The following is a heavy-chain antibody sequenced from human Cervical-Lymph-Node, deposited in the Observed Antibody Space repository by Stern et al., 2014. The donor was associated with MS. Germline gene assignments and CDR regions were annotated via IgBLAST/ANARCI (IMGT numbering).Heavy chain of an antibody. J-gene: IGHJ4*02. Sequence: EVHLVESGGGLVQPGGSLRLSCAGSGFTFSSYSMNWVRQAPGKGLEWVSYISSGSSTIYYSDSVKGRFTISRDNAKNSLYLQMNSLRAEDTAVYYCARARAHDYWGQGTLVTVSS. CDR3: ARARAHDY. CDR1: GFTFSSYS. V-gene: IGHV3-48*01. CDR2: ISSGSSTI.